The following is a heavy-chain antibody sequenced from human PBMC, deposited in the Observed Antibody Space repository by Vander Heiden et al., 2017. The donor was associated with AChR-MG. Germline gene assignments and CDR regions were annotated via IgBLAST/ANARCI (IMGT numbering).Heavy chain of an antibody. CDR1: GFTFSSYG. D-gene: IGHD4-17*01. V-gene: IGHV3-33*01. CDR3: ARDGGTVNDFDY. CDR2: IWYDGSNK. J-gene: IGHJ4*02. Sequence: QVQLVESGGGVVQPGRSLRLSCAASGFTFSSYGMHWVRQAPGKGLEWVAVIWYDGSNKYYADSVKGRFTISRDNSKNTLYLQMNSLRAEDTAVYYCARDGGTVNDFDYWGQGTLVTVSS.